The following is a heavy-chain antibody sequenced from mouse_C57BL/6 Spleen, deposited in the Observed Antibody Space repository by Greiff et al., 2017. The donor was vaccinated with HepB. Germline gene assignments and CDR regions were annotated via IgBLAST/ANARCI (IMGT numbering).Heavy chain of an antibody. J-gene: IGHJ2*01. D-gene: IGHD3-3*01. CDR1: GFTFSSYT. CDR2: ISGGGGNT. V-gene: IGHV5-9*01. CDR3: ARQGAGRGAFDY. Sequence: EVMLVESGGGLVKPGGSLKLSCAASGFTFSSYTMSWVRQTPEKRLEWVATISGGGGNTYYPDSVKGRFTISRDNAKNTLYLQMSSLRSEDTALYYCARQGAGRGAFDYWGQGTTRTVSS.